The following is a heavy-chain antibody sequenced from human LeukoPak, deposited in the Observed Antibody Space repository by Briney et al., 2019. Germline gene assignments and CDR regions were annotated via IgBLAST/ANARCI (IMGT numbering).Heavy chain of an antibody. D-gene: IGHD3-3*01. CDR1: GFTFSSYA. V-gene: IGHV3-23*01. Sequence: GGSLRLSCAASGFTFSSYAMSWVRQAPGKGLEWVSALSGSGGSTYYADSVKGRFTISRDNSKNTLYLQMNSLRAEDTAVYYCAKVDLGYYDFWSGYDLDFWGQGTLVTVSS. CDR2: LSGSGGST. CDR3: AKVDLGYYDFWSGYDLDF. J-gene: IGHJ4*02.